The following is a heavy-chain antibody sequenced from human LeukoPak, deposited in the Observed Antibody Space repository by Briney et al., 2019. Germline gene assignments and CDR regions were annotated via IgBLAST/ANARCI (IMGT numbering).Heavy chain of an antibody. J-gene: IGHJ4*02. CDR1: GFTFTNAW. D-gene: IGHD3-22*01. CDR2: IKIASDGGTK. V-gene: IGHV3-15*01. Sequence: GRSLRLSCTASGFTFTNAWMTWVRQAPGKGLVWVGRIKIASDGGTKDYAAPVKGRVTISRDDSKNTLYLQMDSLNSEDSAVYYCTTEYYYDSSGSLFYFDYWGQGSLVTVSS. CDR3: TTEYYYDSSGSLFYFDY.